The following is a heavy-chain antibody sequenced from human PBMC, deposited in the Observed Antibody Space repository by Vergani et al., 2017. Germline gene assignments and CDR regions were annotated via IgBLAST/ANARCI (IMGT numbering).Heavy chain of an antibody. J-gene: IGHJ6*02. CDR3: AREDYYGSGPVGYGMDV. V-gene: IGHV3-21*01. CDR1: GFTFSSYS. Sequence: EVQLVESGGGLVKPGGSLRLSCAASGFTFSSYSMNWVRQAPGKGLEWVSSISSSSSYIYYADSEKGRFTISRDNAKNSLYLQMNSLRAEDTAVYYCAREDYYGSGPVGYGMDVWGQGTTVTVSS. D-gene: IGHD3-10*01. CDR2: ISSSSSYI.